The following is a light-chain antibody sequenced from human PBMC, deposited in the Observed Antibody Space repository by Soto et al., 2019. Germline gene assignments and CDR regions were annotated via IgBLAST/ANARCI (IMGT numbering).Light chain of an antibody. Sequence: DIQLTQSPSFLSASVGDRVTITCRASQGISSYLAWYQQKPGKAPKLLIYAASTLQYGVPSRFSGSGSGTEFTLTISSLQPEDFATYYCQQVNGYPITFGQGTRLEIK. V-gene: IGKV1-9*01. J-gene: IGKJ5*01. CDR3: QQVNGYPIT. CDR1: QGISSY. CDR2: AAS.